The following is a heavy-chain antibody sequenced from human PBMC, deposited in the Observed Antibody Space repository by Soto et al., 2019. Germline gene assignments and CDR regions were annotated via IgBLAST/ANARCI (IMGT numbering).Heavy chain of an antibody. CDR2: ISYDGSNK. V-gene: IGHV3-30*18. CDR3: AKPLEAGSPNHYYYYGMDV. J-gene: IGHJ6*02. CDR1: GFTFSSYG. Sequence: GGSLRLSCAASGFTFSSYGMHWVRQAPGKGLEWVAVISYDGSNKYYADSVKGRFTISRDNSKNTLYLQMNSLRAEDTAVYYCAKPLEAGSPNHYYYYGMDVWGQGTTVTVSS. D-gene: IGHD1-26*01.